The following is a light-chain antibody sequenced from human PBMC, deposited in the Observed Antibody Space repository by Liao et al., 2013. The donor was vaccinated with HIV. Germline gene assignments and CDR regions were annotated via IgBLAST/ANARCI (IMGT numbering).Light chain of an antibody. CDR3: QAWDSSTWV. CDR1: NIGSKS. CDR2: QDD. V-gene: IGLV3-21*01. Sequence: SYELTQPPSVSVAPGKTARITCGGNNIGSKSVHWYQQKPGQAPVLVIYQDDKRPSGIPERFSGSNSREHSHSDHQRDPAYDEADYYCQAWDSSTWVFGGGTKLTVL. J-gene: IGLJ3*02.